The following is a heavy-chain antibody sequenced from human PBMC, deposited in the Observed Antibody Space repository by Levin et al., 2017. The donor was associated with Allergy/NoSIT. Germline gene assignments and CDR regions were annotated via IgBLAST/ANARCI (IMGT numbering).Heavy chain of an antibody. CDR1: GGSISSSSYY. V-gene: IGHV4-39*01. D-gene: IGHD3-3*01. CDR2: GYYSGST. Sequence: PSETLSLTCTVSGGSISSSSYYWGWIRQPPGKGLEWIGSGYYSGSTYYNPSLKSRVTISVDTSKNQFSLKLSSVTAADTSVYYCARLSGTFGGDYWGQGTLVTVSS. CDR3: ARLSGTFGGDY. J-gene: IGHJ4*02.